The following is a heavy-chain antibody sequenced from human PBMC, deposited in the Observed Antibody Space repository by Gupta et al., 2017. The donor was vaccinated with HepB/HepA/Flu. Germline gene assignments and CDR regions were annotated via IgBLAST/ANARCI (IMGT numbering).Heavy chain of an antibody. D-gene: IGHD2-2*01. Sequence: KASGYTFNAYFMHWVRQAPGQGLEWMGRINPHRGTTNYAQSFQGRVTMTRDTSINTAYMELSSLRSDDTAVYFCARAEYCRGTNCHLFDSWGQGTLVTVSS. V-gene: IGHV1-2*06. CDR1: GYTFNAYF. CDR3: ARAEYCRGTNCHLFDS. CDR2: INPHRGTT. J-gene: IGHJ4*02.